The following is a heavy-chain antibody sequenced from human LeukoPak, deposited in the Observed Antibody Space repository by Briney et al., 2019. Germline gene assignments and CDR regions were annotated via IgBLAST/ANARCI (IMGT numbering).Heavy chain of an antibody. J-gene: IGHJ6*02. CDR3: ARSTRRGYGGNSGRYYYGMDV. CDR1: GFTFSSYA. V-gene: IGHV3-30-3*01. CDR2: ISYDGSNK. D-gene: IGHD4-23*01. Sequence: PGGSLRLSCAASGFTFSSYAMHWVRQAPGKGLEWVAVISYDGSNKYYADSVKGRFTISRDNSKNTLYLQMNSLRAEDTAVYYCARSTRRGYGGNSGRYYYGMDVWGQGTTVTVSS.